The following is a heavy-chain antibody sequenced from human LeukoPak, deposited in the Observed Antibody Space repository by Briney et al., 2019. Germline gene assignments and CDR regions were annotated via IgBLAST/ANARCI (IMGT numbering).Heavy chain of an antibody. J-gene: IGHJ6*02. CDR1: RGSISSYY. CDR2: IYYSGST. Sequence: SETLSLTCTVSRGSISSYYWSWIRQPPGKGLEWIGYIYYSGSTNYNPSLKSRVTISVDTSKNQFSLKLSSVTAADTAVYYCARDRFDILTGYPPRYYYYGMDVWGQGTTVTVSS. CDR3: ARDRFDILTGYPPRYYYYGMDV. V-gene: IGHV4-59*01. D-gene: IGHD3-9*01.